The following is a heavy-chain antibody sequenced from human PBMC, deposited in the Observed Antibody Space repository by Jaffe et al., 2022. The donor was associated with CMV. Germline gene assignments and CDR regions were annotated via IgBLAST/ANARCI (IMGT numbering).Heavy chain of an antibody. Sequence: EVQLVQSGAEVKKPGESLRISCKGSGYSFTSYYISWVRQMPGKGLEWMGRIDPSDSYTKYNPSFQGLVTISADKSTNTAYLQWSSLKASDTARYYCARDQAFGSSSYNFYYYYMDVWGKGTTVTVSS. D-gene: IGHD6-6*01. J-gene: IGHJ6*03. V-gene: IGHV5-10-1*03. CDR3: ARDQAFGSSSYNFYYYYMDV. CDR2: IDPSDSYT. CDR1: GYSFTSYY.